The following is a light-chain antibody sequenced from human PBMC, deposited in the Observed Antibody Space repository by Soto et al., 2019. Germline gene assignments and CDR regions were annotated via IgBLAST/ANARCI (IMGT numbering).Light chain of an antibody. Sequence: EIVLTQSPATLSLSPGERATLSCRASQSVSSYFAWYQQKPGQAPRLLIYDASNRATGIPARFSGSGSGTDFTLTISSQEAEDFVVYYRQQGSNLCTFGQGTKLEIK. J-gene: IGKJ2*02. CDR2: DAS. V-gene: IGKV3-11*01. CDR3: QQGSNLCT. CDR1: QSVSSY.